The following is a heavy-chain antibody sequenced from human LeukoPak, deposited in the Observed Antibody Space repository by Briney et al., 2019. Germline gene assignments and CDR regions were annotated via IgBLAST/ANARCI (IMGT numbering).Heavy chain of an antibody. CDR2: ISSGSRTI. V-gene: IGHV3-48*01. CDR1: GFSFSGYS. CDR3: ARESITGDRDFDY. J-gene: IGHJ4*02. Sequence: GGSLRLSCAASGFSFSGYSMNWVRQAPGRGLEWISYISSGSRTIFYADYVKGRFTISRDNAKNSLYLLMNSLRADDTAVYYCARESITGDRDFDYWGQGTLITVSS. D-gene: IGHD7-27*01.